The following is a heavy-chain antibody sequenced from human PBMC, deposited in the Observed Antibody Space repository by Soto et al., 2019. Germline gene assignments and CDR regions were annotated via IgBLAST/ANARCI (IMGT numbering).Heavy chain of an antibody. CDR3: AGSLPPLDY. Sequence: GGSLRLSCAASGFTFSSYEMNWVRQAPGKGLEWVSYISSSGSTIYYADSVKGRFTISRDNAKNSPYLQMNSLRAEDTAVYYCAGSLPPLDYWAREPWSPSPQ. CDR2: ISSSGSTI. V-gene: IGHV3-48*03. J-gene: IGHJ4*02. CDR1: GFTFSSYE.